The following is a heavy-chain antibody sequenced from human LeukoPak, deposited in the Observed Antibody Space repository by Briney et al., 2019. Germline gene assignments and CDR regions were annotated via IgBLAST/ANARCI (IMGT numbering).Heavy chain of an antibody. CDR2: ISYDGSNK. Sequence: GGSLRLSCAASGFTFSSYAMHWVRQAPGRGLEWVAVISYDGSNKYYADSVKGRFTISRDNSKNTLYLQMNSLGGVDTAVFYCARQGSVVAANFDYWGQGTLVTVSS. V-gene: IGHV3-30-3*01. J-gene: IGHJ4*02. CDR3: ARQGSVVAANFDY. CDR1: GFTFSSYA. D-gene: IGHD2-15*01.